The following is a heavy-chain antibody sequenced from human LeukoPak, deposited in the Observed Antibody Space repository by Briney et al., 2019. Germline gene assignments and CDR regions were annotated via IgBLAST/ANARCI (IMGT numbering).Heavy chain of an antibody. D-gene: IGHD6-13*01. V-gene: IGHV3-21*01. CDR2: ISSSSSYI. CDR1: GFTFSSYS. CDR3: ARDKEDPSSSWYGTGSDY. Sequence: NPGGSLRLSCAASGFTFSSYSMNWVRQAPGKGLEWVSSISSSSSYIYYADSVKGRFTISRDNAKNSLYLQMNSLRAEDTAVYYCARDKEDPSSSWYGTGSDYWGQGTLVTVSS. J-gene: IGHJ4*02.